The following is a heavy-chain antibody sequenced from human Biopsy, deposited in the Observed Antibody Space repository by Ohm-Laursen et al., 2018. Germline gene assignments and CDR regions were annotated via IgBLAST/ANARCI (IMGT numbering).Heavy chain of an antibody. V-gene: IGHV4-59*01. J-gene: IGHJ2*01. CDR3: ARDRGYYSDRTVPGYFDL. D-gene: IGHD3-22*01. CDR1: GDSISSYY. Sequence: GTLSLTCTVSGDSISSYYWGWIRQPPGKGLEWIGYVHYTGITDYNRSLQSRVTISVDTSKSHFSLRLRSVTPADTAIYYCARDRGYYSDRTVPGYFDLWGRGTLVTVSS. CDR2: VHYTGIT.